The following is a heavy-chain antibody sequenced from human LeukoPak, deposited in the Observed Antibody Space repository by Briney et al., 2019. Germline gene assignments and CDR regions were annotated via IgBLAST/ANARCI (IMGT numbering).Heavy chain of an antibody. Sequence: SETLSLTCTVSGDSISSYYWSWIRQPAGKGLEWIGRIYTSGGTNYNPSLKSRVTMSVDTSKNQFSLKLSSVTAADTAVYYCARAGAAAGAFDYWGQGTLVTVSS. CDR1: GDSISSYY. V-gene: IGHV4-4*07. CDR2: IYTSGGT. D-gene: IGHD6-13*01. J-gene: IGHJ4*02. CDR3: ARAGAAAGAFDY.